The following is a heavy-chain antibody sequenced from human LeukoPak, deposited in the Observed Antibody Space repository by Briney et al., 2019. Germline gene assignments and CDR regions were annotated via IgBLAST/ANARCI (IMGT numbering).Heavy chain of an antibody. CDR3: ARGATHPGNWFDP. J-gene: IGHJ5*02. V-gene: IGHV1-69*06. Sequence: ASVKVSCKVSGYTLTELSMHWVRQAPGQGLEWVGGIIPLFGTANYAQKFQGRVTITADKSTNTAYMDLSSLRSEDTAVYYCARGATHPGNWFDPWGQGTLVTVSS. CDR2: IIPLFGTA. CDR1: GYTLTELS.